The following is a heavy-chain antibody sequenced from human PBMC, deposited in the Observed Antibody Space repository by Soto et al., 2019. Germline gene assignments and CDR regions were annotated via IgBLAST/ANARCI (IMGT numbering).Heavy chain of an antibody. V-gene: IGHV3-23*01. CDR1: GFTLQNYA. J-gene: IGHJ5*02. D-gene: IGHD3-10*01. Sequence: PGGSLRLSCTDSGFTLQNYAMAWVRQAPGKGLEWVSTLIGGHYGTAYSYSVKGRFTVSRDNSKNCLYLQMNSLGVEDTAMYFCAKGKSTGDIDWFDPWGQGSLVTVSS. CDR2: LIGGHYGT. CDR3: AKGKSTGDIDWFDP.